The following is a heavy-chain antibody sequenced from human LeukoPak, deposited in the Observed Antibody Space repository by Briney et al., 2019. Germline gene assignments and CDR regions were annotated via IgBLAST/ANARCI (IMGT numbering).Heavy chain of an antibody. J-gene: IGHJ6*03. CDR1: GGSISSYY. V-gene: IGHV4-59*08. Sequence: SDTLSLTCTVSGGSISSYYWIWIRQPPGRGLEWIGYVYNIGTTNYNPSLKSRVTIALDTPKNQFSLQLTSVTAEDTAVYYCARYRRTWSGTTYYYYYYMDVWGKGTTVTVSS. D-gene: IGHD3-3*01. CDR3: ARYRRTWSGTTYYYYYYMDV. CDR2: VYNIGTT.